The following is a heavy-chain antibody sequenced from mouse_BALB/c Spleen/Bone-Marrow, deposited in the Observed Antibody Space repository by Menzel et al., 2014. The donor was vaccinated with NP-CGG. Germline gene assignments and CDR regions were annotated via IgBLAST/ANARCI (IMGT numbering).Heavy chain of an antibody. V-gene: IGHV1S29*02. D-gene: IGHD1-1*01. Sequence: EVQLQESGPELVKPGASVKISCKASGYTFADYNMHWVKQSHGKSLEWIGHIYPYNGGTGYNQKFKNKATLTVDKSSSTAYMELRSLTSEDSAVYYCARRGSPYYFDYWGQGTTLTVSS. CDR3: ARRGSPYYFDY. CDR2: IYPYNGGT. J-gene: IGHJ2*01. CDR1: GYTFADYN.